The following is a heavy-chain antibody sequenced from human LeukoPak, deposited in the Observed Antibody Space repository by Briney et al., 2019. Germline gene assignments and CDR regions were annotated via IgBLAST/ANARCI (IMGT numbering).Heavy chain of an antibody. Sequence: PGGSLRLSCAASGFTFSSYAMHWVRQAPGKGLEWVAVISYDGSNKYYADSVKDRFTISRDSSKNTLYLQMNSLRAEYTAVYYCARDYGFNSYYFDYWGQGTVVTVSS. V-gene: IGHV3-30*04. D-gene: IGHD4-17*01. CDR2: ISYDGSNK. J-gene: IGHJ4*02. CDR3: ARDYGFNSYYFDY. CDR1: GFTFSSYA.